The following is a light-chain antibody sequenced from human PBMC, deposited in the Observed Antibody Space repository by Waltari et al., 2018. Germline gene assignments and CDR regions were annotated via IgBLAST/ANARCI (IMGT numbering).Light chain of an antibody. CDR3: ASWDYRLNGIL. Sequence: QSVMTEPPSASVTPGQRVLISCSGSNSNSGNSHVNGYQQLPGPAPKVLIYSDDRRPSGVPDRFSGSKSGTSASLAITGLQSEDEADYYCASWDYRLNGILFGGGTRLTVL. CDR1: NSNSGNSH. J-gene: IGLJ2*01. V-gene: IGLV1-44*01. CDR2: SDD.